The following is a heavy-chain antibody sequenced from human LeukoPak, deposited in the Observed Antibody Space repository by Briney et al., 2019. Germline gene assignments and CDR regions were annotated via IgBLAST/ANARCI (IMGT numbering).Heavy chain of an antibody. CDR1: GYTFTSYS. CDR3: ARDSPYSSWDYYYYYMDV. Sequence: ASVKVSCKASGYTFTSYSMNWVRQAPGQGPEWMGIINPSDASTTYAQKFQGRVTMTRDMSTSTVYMELSSLRSEDTAVYYCARDSPYSSWDYYYYYMDVWGKGTTVTVSS. CDR2: INPSDAST. V-gene: IGHV1-46*01. J-gene: IGHJ6*03. D-gene: IGHD6-6*01.